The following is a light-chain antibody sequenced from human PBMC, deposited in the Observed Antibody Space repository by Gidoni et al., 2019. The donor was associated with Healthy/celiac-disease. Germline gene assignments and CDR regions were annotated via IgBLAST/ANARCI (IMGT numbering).Light chain of an antibody. J-gene: IGKJ1*01. Sequence: DIQRTQSPSSRSASVGDRVTITCRASQSISSYLNWYQQKPGKAPKLLIYAASSLQSGVPSRFSGSGSGTDFTLTISSLQPEDFATYYCQQSYSTLWPFGQGTKVEIK. CDR3: QQSYSTLWP. CDR2: AAS. V-gene: IGKV1-39*01. CDR1: QSISSY.